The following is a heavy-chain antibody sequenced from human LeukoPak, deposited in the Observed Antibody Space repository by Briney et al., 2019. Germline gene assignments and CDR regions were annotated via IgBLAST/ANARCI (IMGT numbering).Heavy chain of an antibody. CDR2: FDPEDGET. Sequence: ASVKVSCKVSGYTLTELSMHWVRQAPGKGLEWMGGFDPEDGETIYAQKIQGRVTMTEDTSTDTAYMELSSLRSEDTAVYYCATDNKYYDFWSGHYYYGMDVWGQGTTVTVSS. D-gene: IGHD3-3*01. V-gene: IGHV1-24*01. CDR3: ATDNKYYDFWSGHYYYGMDV. CDR1: GYTLTELS. J-gene: IGHJ6*02.